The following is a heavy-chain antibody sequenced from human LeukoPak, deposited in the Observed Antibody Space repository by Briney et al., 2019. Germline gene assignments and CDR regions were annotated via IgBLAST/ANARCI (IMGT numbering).Heavy chain of an antibody. CDR3: ARDVHYSTSSVYYYYYMDV. J-gene: IGHJ6*03. Sequence: SQTLSLTCTVSGGSISSGTYYWSWIRKPAGKGLEWIGRIYNSGSTKYNPSLKSRVTISVDTSKNQFSLKLSSVTAADTAVYFCARDVHYSTSSVYYYYYMDVWGKGTTVTVSS. V-gene: IGHV4-61*02. D-gene: IGHD6-6*01. CDR1: GGSISSGTYY. CDR2: IYNSGST.